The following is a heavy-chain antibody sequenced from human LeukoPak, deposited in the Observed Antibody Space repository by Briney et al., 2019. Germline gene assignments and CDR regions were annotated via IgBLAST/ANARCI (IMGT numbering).Heavy chain of an antibody. CDR1: GLTVSSNY. V-gene: IGHV3-23*01. CDR2: ISGSGGST. CDR3: AKDEESSSSPLDY. Sequence: GGSLRLSCAVSGLTVSSNYMTWVRQPPGKGLEWVSAISGSGGSTYYADSVKGRFTISRDNSKNTLYLQMNSLRAEDTAVYYCAKDEESSSSPLDYWGQGTLVTVSS. D-gene: IGHD6-6*01. J-gene: IGHJ4*02.